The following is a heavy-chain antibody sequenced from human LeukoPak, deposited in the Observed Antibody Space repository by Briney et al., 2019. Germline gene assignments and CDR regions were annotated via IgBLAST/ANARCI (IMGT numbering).Heavy chain of an antibody. CDR2: INHSGST. J-gene: IGHJ6*02. CDR1: GGSFSGYY. Sequence: SETLSLTCAVYGGSFSGYYWSWIRQPPGKGLEWIGEINHSGSTNYNPSLKSRVTISVDTSKNQFSLKLSSVTAADTAVYYCARGFPDIVGSYYYYGMDVGGQGTTVTVSS. D-gene: IGHD2-15*01. V-gene: IGHV4-34*01. CDR3: ARGFPDIVGSYYYYGMDV.